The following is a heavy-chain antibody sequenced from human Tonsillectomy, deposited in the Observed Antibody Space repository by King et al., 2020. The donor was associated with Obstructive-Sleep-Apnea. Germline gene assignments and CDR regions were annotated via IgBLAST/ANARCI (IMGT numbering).Heavy chain of an antibody. CDR1: VFSLSSSGGG. Sequence: HITLKESGPTLVKPTQTLTLTCTFSVFSLSSSGGGVGWIRQPPGKALEGVALIYLDDDKRYSPSLKSRVTITKDTSKNQVVLTMTNMDPVDTATYYCAHSRFSSSLWGMDVWGQGTTVTVSS. D-gene: IGHD6-13*01. CDR2: IYLDDDK. CDR3: AHSRFSSSLWGMDV. J-gene: IGHJ6*02. V-gene: IGHV2-5*02.